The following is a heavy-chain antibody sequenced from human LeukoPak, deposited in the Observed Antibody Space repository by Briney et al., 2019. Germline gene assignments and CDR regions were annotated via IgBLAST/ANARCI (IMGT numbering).Heavy chain of an antibody. CDR3: ARSYCSSTSCYVGYYGMDV. J-gene: IGHJ6*02. CDR1: GYTFTSYG. Sequence: ASVKVSCKASGYTFTSYGISWVRQAPGQGLEWMGWISAYNGNTNYAQKLQGRVTMTTDTSTSTAYMELRSLRSDDTAVYYCARSYCSSTSCYVGYYGMDVWGQGTTVTVS. V-gene: IGHV1-18*01. CDR2: ISAYNGNT. D-gene: IGHD2-2*01.